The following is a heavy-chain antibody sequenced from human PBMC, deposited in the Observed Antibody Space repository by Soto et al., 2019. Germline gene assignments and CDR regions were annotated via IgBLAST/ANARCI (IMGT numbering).Heavy chain of an antibody. CDR3: AKGVLVVAATFVPTNNYYFDY. D-gene: IGHD2-15*01. CDR2: ISGSGGST. V-gene: IGHV3-23*01. J-gene: IGHJ4*02. CDR1: GFTFSSYA. Sequence: GGSLRLSCAASGFTFSSYAMSWVRQAPGKGLEWVSAISGSGGSTYYADSVKGRFTISRDNSKNTLYLQMNSLRAEDTAVYYCAKGVLVVAATFVPTNNYYFDYWGQGTLVTVSS.